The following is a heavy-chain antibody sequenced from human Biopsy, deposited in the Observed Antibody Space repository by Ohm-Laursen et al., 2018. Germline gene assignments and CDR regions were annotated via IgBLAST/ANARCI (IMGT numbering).Heavy chain of an antibody. D-gene: IGHD3-22*01. CDR1: ADSISSYY. CDR3: ARDRGYYSDRTVPGYFDL. CDR2: VYYTGST. Sequence: SETLSLTCTVSADSISSYYWSWIRQPPGKGLRWIGYVYYTGSTDYNPSLQSRVTISVDTSKNHFPLRLRSVTPADTAIYYCARDRGYYSDRTVPGYFDLWGRGTLVTVSS. V-gene: IGHV4-59*01. J-gene: IGHJ2*01.